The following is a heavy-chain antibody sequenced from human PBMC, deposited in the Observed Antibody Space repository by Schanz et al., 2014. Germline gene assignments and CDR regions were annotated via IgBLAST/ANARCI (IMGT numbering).Heavy chain of an antibody. Sequence: EVQLVESGGGLVQPGGSLRLSCAASGFTFSSYCINWVRQAPGKGLEWVSYISSSGSTIYYADSVKGRFTISRDNAKNSLYLQMNSLRAEDTAVYYCAKDHAGSDILTALGNWGQGTLVTVSS. V-gene: IGHV3-48*04. CDR2: ISSSGSTI. J-gene: IGHJ4*02. D-gene: IGHD3-9*01. CDR3: AKDHAGSDILTALGN. CDR1: GFTFSSYC.